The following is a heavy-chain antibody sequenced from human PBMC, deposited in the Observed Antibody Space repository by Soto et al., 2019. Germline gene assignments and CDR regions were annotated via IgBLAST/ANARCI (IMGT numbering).Heavy chain of an antibody. V-gene: IGHV1-18*01. CDR1: GDTFTNFG. Sequence: HLVQSGPEVKQPGASVTVSCKTSGDTFTNFGLSWGRQAPGQGLEWMGWIATYNSNKNYAQKFQGRLTLTTDTSTITASMELKSLGYDDTAVYYCARVLRGVVNWFDPWGQGTLVTVSS. CDR2: IATYNSNK. D-gene: IGHD3-10*01. J-gene: IGHJ5*02. CDR3: ARVLRGVVNWFDP.